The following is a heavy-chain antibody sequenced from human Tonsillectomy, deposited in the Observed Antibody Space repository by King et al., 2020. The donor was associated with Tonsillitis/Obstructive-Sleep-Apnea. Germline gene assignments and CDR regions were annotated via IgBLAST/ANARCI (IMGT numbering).Heavy chain of an antibody. Sequence: EVQLVESGGGLVKPGGSLRLSCAASGFTFSSYSMNWVRQAPGKGLEWVSSISSSSSYIYYADSVKGRFTISRDNAKNSLYLQMNSLRAEDTAVYYCARGVQLERICRYFDLWGRGTLVTVSS. CDR3: ARGVQLERICRYFDL. J-gene: IGHJ2*01. V-gene: IGHV3-21*01. CDR2: ISSSSSYI. D-gene: IGHD1-1*01. CDR1: GFTFSSYS.